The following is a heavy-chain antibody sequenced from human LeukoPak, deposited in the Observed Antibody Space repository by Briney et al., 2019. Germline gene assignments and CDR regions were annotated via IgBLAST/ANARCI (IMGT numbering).Heavy chain of an antibody. J-gene: IGHJ4*02. D-gene: IGHD5-24*01. CDR1: GFTFTSYA. CDR2: ISGSGGST. CDR3: AKDPRVGSRVATPCH. Sequence: AGGSLRLSCAASGFTFTSYAMSWVRLAPGKGLEWVSAISGSGGSTYYADSVKGRFTISRDNSKSTLFLQMNSLRAEDTAVYYCAKDPRVGSRVATPCHWGQGTLVTVSS. V-gene: IGHV3-23*01.